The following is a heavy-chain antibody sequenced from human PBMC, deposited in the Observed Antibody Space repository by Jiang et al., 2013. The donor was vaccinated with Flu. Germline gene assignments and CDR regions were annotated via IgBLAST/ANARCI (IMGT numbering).Heavy chain of an antibody. V-gene: IGHV6-1*01. D-gene: IGHD3-3*01. CDR2: TYYRSKWYN. J-gene: IGHJ6*03. CDR1: GDSVSSNSAA. Sequence: SGDSVSSNSAAWNWIRQSPSRGLEWLGRTYYRSKWYNDYAVSVKSRITINPDTSKNQFSLQLNSVTPEDTAVYYCARARITIFGVVIIPYYYMDVWGKGTTVTVSS. CDR3: ARARITIFGVVIIPYYYMDV.